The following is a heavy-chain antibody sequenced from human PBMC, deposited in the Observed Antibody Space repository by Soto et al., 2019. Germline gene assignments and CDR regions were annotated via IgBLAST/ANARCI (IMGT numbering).Heavy chain of an antibody. J-gene: IGHJ4*02. CDR1: GFTFSSYG. D-gene: IGHD2-8*01. CDR3: AKDAMYAISEVTYFDY. Sequence: QVQLVESGGGVVQPGRSLRLSCAASGFTFSSYGMHWVRQAPGKGLEWVAVISYDGSNKYYADSVKGRFTISRDNSKNTLYLQMNSLRAEDTAVYYCAKDAMYAISEVTYFDYWGQGTLVTVSS. CDR2: ISYDGSNK. V-gene: IGHV3-30*18.